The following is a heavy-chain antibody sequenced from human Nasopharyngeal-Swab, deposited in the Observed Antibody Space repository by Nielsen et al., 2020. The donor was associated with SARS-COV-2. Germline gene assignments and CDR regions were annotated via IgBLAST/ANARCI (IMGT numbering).Heavy chain of an antibody. D-gene: IGHD6-6*01. Sequence: GESLKISCAASGFTFTSYAINWVRQAPGKGLEWVSVIYSGGSSTYYADSVKGRFTISRDNSKNTLYLQMNSLRAEDTAVYYCAKGWVSSSPPSFDYWGQGTLVTVSS. V-gene: IGHV3-23*03. J-gene: IGHJ4*02. CDR2: IYSGGSST. CDR3: AKGWVSSSPPSFDY. CDR1: GFTFTSYA.